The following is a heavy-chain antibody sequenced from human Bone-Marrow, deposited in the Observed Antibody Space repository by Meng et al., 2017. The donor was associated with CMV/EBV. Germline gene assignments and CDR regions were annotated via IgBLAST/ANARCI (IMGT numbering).Heavy chain of an antibody. V-gene: IGHV1-18*01. CDR2: ISAYNANT. CDR1: GYTFTSYG. Sequence: VQLVQSGTDVKKPGASVQVSCKTSGYTFTSYGISWVRQAPGQGLEWMGWISAYNANTTYAQKLQGRVTMTTDTSTTTAYLQLRSLRSDDTAVYYCARGYYLHYGMDVWGQGTTVTVSS. J-gene: IGHJ6*02. CDR3: ARGYYLHYGMDV.